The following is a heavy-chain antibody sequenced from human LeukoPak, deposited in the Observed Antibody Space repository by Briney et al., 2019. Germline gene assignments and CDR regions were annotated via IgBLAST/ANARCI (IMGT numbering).Heavy chain of an antibody. CDR2: IRYDGSNK. J-gene: IGHJ4*02. CDR1: GFTFSSYG. Sequence: GGSMRLSCAASGFTFSSYGIHWVRQAPGKGLEWVAFIRYDGSNKYHADSVKGRFTISRDTSKHTVSLQMNSLRAEDTAVYYCAGDKTTGGWYEFDYWGQGTLVTVSS. V-gene: IGHV3-30*02. CDR3: AGDKTTGGWYEFDY. D-gene: IGHD6-19*01.